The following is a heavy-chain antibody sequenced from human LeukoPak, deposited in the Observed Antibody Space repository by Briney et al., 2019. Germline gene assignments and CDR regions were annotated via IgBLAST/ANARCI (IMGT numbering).Heavy chain of an antibody. CDR2: IDPNSGNT. Sequence: ASVKVSCKASGYTFTAYYIHWVRQAPGQGLEWMGRIDPNSGNTIYAQKFQDRVTMTRDTSISTAYMELSRLRSDDTAVYYCARVALWFGANWFDPWGQGTLVTVSS. D-gene: IGHD3-10*01. V-gene: IGHV1-2*06. CDR3: ARVALWFGANWFDP. J-gene: IGHJ5*02. CDR1: GYTFTAYY.